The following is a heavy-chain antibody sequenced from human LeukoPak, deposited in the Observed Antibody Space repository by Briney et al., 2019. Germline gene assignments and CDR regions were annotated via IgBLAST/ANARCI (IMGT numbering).Heavy chain of an antibody. D-gene: IGHD4-17*01. Sequence: SETLSLTCAAYGGSFSGYYWSWIRQPPGKGLEWIGEINHSGSTNYNPSLKSRVTISVDTSKNQFSLMLSSVTAADTAVYYCARGWDYGDYDAGTSDWFDPWGQGTLVTVSS. CDR2: INHSGST. CDR1: GGSFSGYY. J-gene: IGHJ5*02. CDR3: ARGWDYGDYDAGTSDWFDP. V-gene: IGHV4-34*01.